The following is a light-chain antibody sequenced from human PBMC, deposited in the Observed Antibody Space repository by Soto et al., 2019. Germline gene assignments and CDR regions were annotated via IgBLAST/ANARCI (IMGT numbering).Light chain of an antibody. CDR2: EVS. V-gene: IGLV2-14*01. Sequence: QSVLTQPASVSGSPGQSITIACTGSSSDTGSYDYVSWYQHHPGKAPKLIICEVSNRPSGVSDRFSGSKSGSTASLTISGLQADDEADYYCYSYTSSSTYVFGTGTKVTVL. CDR1: SSDTGSYDY. J-gene: IGLJ1*01. CDR3: YSYTSSSTYV.